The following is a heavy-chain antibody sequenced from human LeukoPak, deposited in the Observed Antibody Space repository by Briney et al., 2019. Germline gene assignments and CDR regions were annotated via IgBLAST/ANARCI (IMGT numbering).Heavy chain of an antibody. CDR3: AGARACSSTSCYLDN. J-gene: IGHJ4*02. CDR2: ISGSGDST. CDR1: GFTFSNYA. Sequence: GGSLRLSCAASGFTFSNYALSWVRQAPGKGLEWVSGISGSGDSTYYADSVKGRFTISRDNSKNTLYPQVNSLRAEDTAVYYCAGARACSSTSCYLDNWGQGTLVTVSS. D-gene: IGHD2-2*01. V-gene: IGHV3-23*01.